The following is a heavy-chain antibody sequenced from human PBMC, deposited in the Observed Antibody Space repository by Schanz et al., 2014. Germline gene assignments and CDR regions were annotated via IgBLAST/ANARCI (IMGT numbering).Heavy chain of an antibody. V-gene: IGHV3-21*04. CDR2: ISSSSIYI. CDR3: ARENLNWEAFDI. Sequence: EAQLLESGGGLVQPGGSLRLSCAASGFSFSTHAMSWVRQAPGQGLEWVSSISSSSIYIYYADSVKGRFTISRDNAKNSLYLEMTSLRGEDTAVYYCARENLNWEAFDIWGQGTVVTVSS. CDR1: GFSFSTHA. D-gene: IGHD7-27*01. J-gene: IGHJ3*02.